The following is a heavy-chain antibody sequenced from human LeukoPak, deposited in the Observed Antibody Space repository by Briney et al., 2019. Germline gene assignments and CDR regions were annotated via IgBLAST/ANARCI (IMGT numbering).Heavy chain of an antibody. CDR3: GRGPIQLWLYSGMDV. V-gene: IGHV3-49*04. D-gene: IGHD5-18*01. CDR1: GFIFRDHA. CDR2: SGSQSYGGTT. J-gene: IGHJ6*02. Sequence: RVSCSPFGFIFRDHAMRWVLEPPAPGQESIGFSGSQSYGGTTEYAAPVKCRFLISREDSISIAYLQMNSLKTEDTAVYFCGRGPIQLWLYSGMDVWGQGTTVTVSS.